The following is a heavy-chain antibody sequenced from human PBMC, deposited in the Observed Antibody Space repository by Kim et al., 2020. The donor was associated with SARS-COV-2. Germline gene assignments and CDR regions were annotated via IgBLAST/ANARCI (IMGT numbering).Heavy chain of an antibody. Sequence: GGSLRLSCAGSGFPFSSHAMNWVRQAPGKGLEWVSSISQRGNNIYYADYVKGRITISRDNSENTLFLQMNSLRAEDTAIYFCASTKVKGYGWDVWGQGTTVTVSS. V-gene: IGHV3-23*01. CDR2: ISQRGNNI. CDR1: GFPFSSHA. J-gene: IGHJ6*02. CDR3: ASTKVKGYGWDV. D-gene: IGHD3-10*01.